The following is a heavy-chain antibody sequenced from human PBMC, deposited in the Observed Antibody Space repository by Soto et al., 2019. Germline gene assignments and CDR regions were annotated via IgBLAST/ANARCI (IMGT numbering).Heavy chain of an antibody. CDR1: GFTFSSYA. CDR3: AKDLYYYGEAVAGTGGYYFDY. D-gene: IGHD6-19*01. CDR2: ISGSGGST. Sequence: GGSLRLSCAASGFTFSSYAMSWVRQAPGKGLEWVSAISGSGGSTYYADSVKGRFTISRDNSKNTLYLQMNSLRAEDTAVYYCAKDLYYYGEAVAGTGGYYFDYWGQGTLVTVSS. J-gene: IGHJ4*02. V-gene: IGHV3-23*01.